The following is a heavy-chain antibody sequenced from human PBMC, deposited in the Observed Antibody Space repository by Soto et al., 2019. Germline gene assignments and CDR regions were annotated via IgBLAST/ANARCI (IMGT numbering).Heavy chain of an antibody. CDR2: ISAKNGNT. V-gene: IGHV1-18*04. D-gene: IGHD2-15*01. CDR3: ARVSSSIVVVPDYGMDV. Sequence: QVQLVQSGVEVKKPGASVKVSCKASGYTFISHGISWVRQAPRQGLEWMGWISAKNGNTNYAQKLQGRVTLTTDKSTSTAYMELRSMRSDDTAVYYCARVSSSIVVVPDYGMDVWGQGTTVTVSS. CDR1: GYTFISHG. J-gene: IGHJ6*02.